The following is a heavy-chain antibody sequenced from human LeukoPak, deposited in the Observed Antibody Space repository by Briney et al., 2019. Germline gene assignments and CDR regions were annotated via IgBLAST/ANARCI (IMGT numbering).Heavy chain of an antibody. Sequence: PGGSLRLSCVASGFTFSNYWMSWVRQAPGKRLEWVANIKQDGSEKYSVDSVKGRFTISRDNAKNSLYLQMNSLRAEDTAVYYCAKDLRSLRFLEWPSSMDVWGQGTTVTVSS. J-gene: IGHJ6*02. CDR1: GFTFSNYW. CDR2: IKQDGSEK. V-gene: IGHV3-7*01. D-gene: IGHD3-3*01. CDR3: AKDLRSLRFLEWPSSMDV.